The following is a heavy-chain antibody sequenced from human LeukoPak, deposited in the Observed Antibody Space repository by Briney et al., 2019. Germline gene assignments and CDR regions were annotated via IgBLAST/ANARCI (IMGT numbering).Heavy chain of an antibody. V-gene: IGHV4-30-4*01. CDR1: GGSISSGDYY. D-gene: IGHD2-2*02. CDR3: ARVVVVVPAAIPDWFDP. Sequence: SQTLSLTCTVSGGSISSGDYYWSWIRQPLGKGLEWIGYIYNSGNIYYNPSLKSRVTTSVDTSKNQFSLKLSSVTAADTAVYYCARVVVVVPAAIPDWFDPWGQGTLVTVSS. J-gene: IGHJ5*02. CDR2: IYNSGNI.